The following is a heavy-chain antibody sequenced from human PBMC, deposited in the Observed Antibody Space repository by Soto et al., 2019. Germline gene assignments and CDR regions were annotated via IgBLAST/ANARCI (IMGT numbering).Heavy chain of an antibody. CDR1: GYTFTSYP. J-gene: IGHJ4*02. CDR3: ARDWTHYDSSGPGDY. D-gene: IGHD3-22*01. Sequence: ASEKVSCKASGYTFTSYPMHWVRQAPGQGLEWMGWINAGNGDTKYSQKFQGRVTITRDTSANTAYMELSSLRSEDTAVFYCARDWTHYDSSGPGDYWGQGTLVTVSS. V-gene: IGHV1-3*01. CDR2: INAGNGDT.